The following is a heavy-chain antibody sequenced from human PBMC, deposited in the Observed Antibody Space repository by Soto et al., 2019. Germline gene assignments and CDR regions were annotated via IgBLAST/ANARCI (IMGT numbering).Heavy chain of an antibody. CDR3: ATLGHYDFWSGFSKGNWFDP. CDR2: INHSGSP. CDR1: GGSFIGYY. D-gene: IGHD3-3*01. V-gene: IGHV4-34*01. J-gene: IGHJ5*02. Sequence: SETLSLTCAVYGGSFIGYYGTWIRQPPGKGLEWIGEINHSGSPNYNPSLKSRVPISADTSKNQFSLRLSSVTAADTAVYYCATLGHYDFWSGFSKGNWFDPWGQGTLVTVSS.